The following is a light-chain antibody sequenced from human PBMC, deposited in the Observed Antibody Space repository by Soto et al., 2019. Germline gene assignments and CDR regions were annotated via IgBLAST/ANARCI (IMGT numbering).Light chain of an antibody. CDR3: NSYTNSGSFV. CDR1: SSDVGNYNY. J-gene: IGLJ1*01. CDR2: EVS. Sequence: QSVLAQPASVSGSPGQSVTISCTGTSSDVGNYNYVSWYQQSPGKAPKLLIYEVSNRPSGVSSRFSGSKSGNTASLTISGLRADVEADYYCNSYTNSGSFVFGTGAKGTVL. V-gene: IGLV2-14*01.